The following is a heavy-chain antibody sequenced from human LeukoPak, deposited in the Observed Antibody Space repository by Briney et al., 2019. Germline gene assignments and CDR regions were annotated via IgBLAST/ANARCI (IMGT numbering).Heavy chain of an antibody. V-gene: IGHV4-34*01. CDR3: ARAPDCSSTSCSPFDY. Sequence: SETLSPTCAVYGGSFSGYYWSWIRQPPGKGLEWIGEINHSGSTNYNPSLKSRVTISVDTSKNQFSLKLSSVTAADTAVYYCARAPDCSSTSCSPFDYWGQGTLVTVSS. D-gene: IGHD2-2*01. CDR2: INHSGST. CDR1: GGSFSGYY. J-gene: IGHJ4*02.